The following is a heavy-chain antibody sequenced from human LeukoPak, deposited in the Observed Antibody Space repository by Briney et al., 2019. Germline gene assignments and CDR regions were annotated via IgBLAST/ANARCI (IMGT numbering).Heavy chain of an antibody. D-gene: IGHD5-18*01. CDR2: MLDTVTT. J-gene: IGHJ4*02. CDR3: ATIKRGNIFGYFDF. V-gene: IGHV4-59*11. Sequence: SETLSLTCAVSGASMNTHYWSWIRQPPGPGLEAIRYMLDTVTTKDNPSLKSRFTLSADTSKNQFSRRLTSVTAADTAVYYCATIKRGNIFGYFDFWGQGIPVTVSS. CDR1: GASMNTHY.